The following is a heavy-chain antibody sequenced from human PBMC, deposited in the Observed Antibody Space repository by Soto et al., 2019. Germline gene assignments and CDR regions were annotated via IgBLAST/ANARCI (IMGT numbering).Heavy chain of an antibody. D-gene: IGHD6-13*01. CDR3: ARDWAAAGPFDY. J-gene: IGHJ4*02. CDR2: ISAYNGNT. Sequence: ASVKVSCKASGYTFTSYGISWVRQAPGQGLEWMGWISAYNGNTNYAQKLQGRVTMTTDTSTSTAYMELRSLRSDDTAVYYGARDWAAAGPFDYWGQGPLVTVPQ. V-gene: IGHV1-18*01. CDR1: GYTFTSYG.